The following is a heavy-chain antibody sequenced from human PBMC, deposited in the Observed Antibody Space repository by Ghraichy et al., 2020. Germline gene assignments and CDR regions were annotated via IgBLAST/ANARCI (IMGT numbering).Heavy chain of an antibody. CDR1: GFTFSKSA. CDR2: ISASGGIT. V-gene: IGHV3-23*01. J-gene: IGHJ6*02. CDR3: ATPGTFTRSRCFPSDYYYSVLDV. Sequence: GGSLRLSCAGTGFTFSKSAISWVRQAPGKGLHWVSGISASGGITNYADSVKGRFTISRDNSKNTLYLQMNSLRVEDTAVYYCATPGTFTRSRCFPSDYYYSVLDVWGQGTKVTVSS. D-gene: IGHD6-13*01.